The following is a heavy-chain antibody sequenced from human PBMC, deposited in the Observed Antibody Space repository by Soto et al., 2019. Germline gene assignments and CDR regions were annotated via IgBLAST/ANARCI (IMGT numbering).Heavy chain of an antibody. Sequence: EVQLLESGGGLVQPGGSLSLSCAASGFSFSNYAMSWVRQAPGKGLEWVSTISGGGDSTYYADPVKGRVTISRDNSKNTLYLQVNSLRAEDTAAYYCAKRSLTPAAMKSPFDYWGQGTLVTVSS. CDR3: AKRSLTPAAMKSPFDY. CDR1: GFSFSNYA. CDR2: ISGGGDST. V-gene: IGHV3-23*01. D-gene: IGHD2-2*01. J-gene: IGHJ4*02.